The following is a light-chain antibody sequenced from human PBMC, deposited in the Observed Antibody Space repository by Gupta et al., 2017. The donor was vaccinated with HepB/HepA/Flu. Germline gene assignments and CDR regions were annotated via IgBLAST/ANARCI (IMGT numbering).Light chain of an antibody. CDR3: QRSENVPSYS. J-gene: IGKJ2*01. Sequence: DFQMTQSPSALSASVGDRVTITCQASQDINHYLNWYQQQHGKAPKLLIYDESNLATGVPSRFRGSGSGTHFNFTISSRQAEDIATEYCQRSENVPSYSFGHGTKLEIK. CDR2: DES. V-gene: IGKV1-33*01. CDR1: QDINHY.